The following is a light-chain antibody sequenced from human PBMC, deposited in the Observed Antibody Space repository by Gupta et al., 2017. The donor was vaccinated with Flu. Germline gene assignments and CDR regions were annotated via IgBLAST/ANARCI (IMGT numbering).Light chain of an antibody. CDR3: QQYYSTPYT. J-gene: IGKJ2*01. CDR2: WAS. V-gene: IGKV4-1*01. CDR1: QSILYNSNNKNF. Sequence: DIVMTQSPDSLAASLGERATINCKSSQSILYNSNNKNFLTWYQHKPGQPPKVLIHWASTRESGVPDRFRGSGSGTDFTLTISSLQAEDVAVYYCQQYYSTPYTFGQGTKLEIK.